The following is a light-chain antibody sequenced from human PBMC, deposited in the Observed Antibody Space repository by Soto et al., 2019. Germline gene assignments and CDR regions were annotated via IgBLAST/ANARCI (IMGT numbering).Light chain of an antibody. CDR1: QSIGSN. CDR3: QQYNDWLYT. Sequence: IVLTLSPAALSVSQGEGLSLSCRASQSIGSNLAWYQQKAGQAPSLLIYGVTTRATGIPARFSGSESGTEFTLTISSLQSEDFAIYYCQQYNDWLYTFGPGTKVDIK. J-gene: IGKJ3*01. CDR2: GVT. V-gene: IGKV3-15*01.